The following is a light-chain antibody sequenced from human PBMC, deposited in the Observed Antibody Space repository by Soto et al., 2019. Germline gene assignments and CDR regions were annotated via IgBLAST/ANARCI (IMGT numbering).Light chain of an antibody. CDR3: QQYGSSPWT. J-gene: IGKJ1*01. CDR1: QSVSSSY. V-gene: IGKV3-20*01. CDR2: GAS. Sequence: EIVLTQSPGTLSLSPGERATLSCRASQSVSSSYLAWYQQKPGQAPRLLIYGASSRATGIPDRFSGSGSGTDFTLTFSRLEPEDFAVYYCQQYGSSPWTFGQGPKVEIK.